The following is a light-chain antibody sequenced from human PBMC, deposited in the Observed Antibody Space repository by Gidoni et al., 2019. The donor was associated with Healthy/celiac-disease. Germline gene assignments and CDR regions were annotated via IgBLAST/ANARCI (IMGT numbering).Light chain of an antibody. CDR3: QQRSNSCS. J-gene: IGKJ2*04. CDR2: DAS. V-gene: IGKV3-11*01. Sequence: DIVLTHPPATLAFSPGERATLSCMAGQSVSSYLAWYQQKPAEAPRLLIDDASNRATGIPARFSGSGAGTDFTLTISRLEPEDVAVYYCQQRSNSCSFGQGTKLEIK. CDR1: QSVSSY.